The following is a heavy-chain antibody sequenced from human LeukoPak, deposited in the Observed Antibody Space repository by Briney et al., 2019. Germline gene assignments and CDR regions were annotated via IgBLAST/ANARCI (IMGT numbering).Heavy chain of an antibody. Sequence: ASVKVSCKASGGTFSSYAISWVRQAPGQGLEWMGGIIPIFGTANCAQKFQGRVTITADESTSTAYMELSSLRSEDTAVYYCAREKSYGDYRSNAFDIWGQGTMVTVSS. D-gene: IGHD4-17*01. J-gene: IGHJ3*02. V-gene: IGHV1-69*13. CDR2: IIPIFGTA. CDR1: GGTFSSYA. CDR3: AREKSYGDYRSNAFDI.